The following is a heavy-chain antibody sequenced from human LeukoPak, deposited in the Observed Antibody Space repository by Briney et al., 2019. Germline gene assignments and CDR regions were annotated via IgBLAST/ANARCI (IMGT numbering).Heavy chain of an antibody. J-gene: IGHJ6*03. V-gene: IGHV3-20*04. Sequence: GGSLRLSCAASGFTFDDYGMSWVRQAPGKGLEWVSGINWNGGSTGYADSVKGRFTISRDNAKNSLYLQMNSLRAEDTALYYCARDGAAAGTYYYYYMDVWGKGTTVTVSS. CDR2: INWNGGST. CDR3: ARDGAAAGTYYYYYMDV. D-gene: IGHD6-13*01. CDR1: GFTFDDYG.